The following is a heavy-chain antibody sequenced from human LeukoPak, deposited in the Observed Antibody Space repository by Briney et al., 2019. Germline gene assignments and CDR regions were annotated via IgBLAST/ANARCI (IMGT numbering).Heavy chain of an antibody. Sequence: GGSLRLSCAASGFTFSSYDMHWVRQPTGKGLEWVSAIGTAGDTYYSHSVKGRFAISRENAKNSLYLHMNSLSAGDTAVYFCARGHMLTGYYNFAWFDPWGQGTLVTVSS. CDR3: ARGHMLTGYYNFAWFDP. J-gene: IGHJ5*02. V-gene: IGHV3-13*01. D-gene: IGHD3-9*01. CDR2: IGTAGDT. CDR1: GFTFSSYD.